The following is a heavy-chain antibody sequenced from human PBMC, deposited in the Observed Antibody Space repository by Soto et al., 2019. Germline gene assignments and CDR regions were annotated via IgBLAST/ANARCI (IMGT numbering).Heavy chain of an antibody. Sequence: GGSLRLSCAASGFTFSSYGMHWVRQAPGKGLEWVAVIWYDGSNKYYADSVKGRFTISRDNSKNTLYLQMNSLRAEDTAVYYCARDHRMVRGVITHYYGMDVWGQGTTVTVSS. CDR2: IWYDGSNK. J-gene: IGHJ6*02. CDR1: GFTFSSYG. V-gene: IGHV3-33*01. D-gene: IGHD3-10*01. CDR3: ARDHRMVRGVITHYYGMDV.